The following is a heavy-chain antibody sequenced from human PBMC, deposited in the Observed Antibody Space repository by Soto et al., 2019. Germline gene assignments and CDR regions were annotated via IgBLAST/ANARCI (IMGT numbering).Heavy chain of an antibody. D-gene: IGHD1-26*01. Sequence: VPLVDSGGGVVQPGRSLRLSCAASGLTFSMFAMHWLLQAPGTGLEWVAGISYEGSSEYYPDSVKGRFTISRDKSKNTLYLQLSSLRAEDTAMYYCAKSLGRDLYYQYGMDVWGQGTTVTVSS. J-gene: IGHJ6*02. CDR1: GLTFSMFA. CDR3: AKSLGRDLYYQYGMDV. CDR2: ISYEGSSE. V-gene: IGHV3-30-3*02.